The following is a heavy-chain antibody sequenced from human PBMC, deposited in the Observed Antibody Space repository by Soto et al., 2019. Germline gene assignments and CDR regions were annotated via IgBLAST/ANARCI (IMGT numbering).Heavy chain of an antibody. D-gene: IGHD2-15*01. V-gene: IGHV4-34*01. CDR3: ASLSGGNRASYYYYGMDV. CDR2: INHSGST. CDR1: GGSFSGYY. J-gene: IGHJ6*02. Sequence: SETLSLTCAVYGGSFSGYYWSWIRQPPGKGLEWIGEINHSGSTNYNPSLKSRVTISVDTSKNQFSLKLSSVTAADTAVYYCASLSGGNRASYYYYGMDVWGQGTTVTVSS.